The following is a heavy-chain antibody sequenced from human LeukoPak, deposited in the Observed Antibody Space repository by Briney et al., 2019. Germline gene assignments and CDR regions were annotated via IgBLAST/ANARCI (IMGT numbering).Heavy chain of an antibody. CDR2: IYPGDSET. CDR3: ARATGSDWEFDY. D-gene: IGHD6-19*01. Sequence: GESLKISCKGSGYSFSTYWIGRVRQMSGKGLEWMGIIYPGDSETRYSPSFQGQVTISADKSISTAYLQWSSLKASDTAMYYCARATGSDWEFDYWGQGTLVTVSS. J-gene: IGHJ4*02. CDR1: GYSFSTYW. V-gene: IGHV5-51*01.